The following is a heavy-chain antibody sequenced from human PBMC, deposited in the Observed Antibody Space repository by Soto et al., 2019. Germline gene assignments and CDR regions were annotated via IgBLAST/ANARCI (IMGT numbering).Heavy chain of an antibody. Sequence: GGSLRLSCAASGFTVSSNYMSWVRQAPGKGLEWVSVIYSGGSTYYADSVKGRFTISRHNSKNTLYLQMNSLRAEDTAVYYCARERGGRHWQDAFDIWGQGTMVTVSS. J-gene: IGHJ3*02. V-gene: IGHV3-53*04. CDR1: GFTVSSNY. CDR3: ARERGGRHWQDAFDI. D-gene: IGHD1-1*01. CDR2: IYSGGST.